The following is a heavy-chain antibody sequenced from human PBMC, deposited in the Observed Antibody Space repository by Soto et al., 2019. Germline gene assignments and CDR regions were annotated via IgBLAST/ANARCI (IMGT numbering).Heavy chain of an antibody. CDR2: IWYDGSNK. J-gene: IGHJ4*02. CDR3: ARGGRSLPQPLDC. Sequence: QVPLVESGGGVVQPGRSLTLSCAASGFTFSSHGMHWVRQAPGKGLEWLAIIWYDGSNKYYADSVKGRFTISRDNSKNTLSLQMNNLRVEDTAVYYCARGGRSLPQPLDCWGQGTLVTVSS. D-gene: IGHD1-26*01. V-gene: IGHV3-33*08. CDR1: GFTFSSHG.